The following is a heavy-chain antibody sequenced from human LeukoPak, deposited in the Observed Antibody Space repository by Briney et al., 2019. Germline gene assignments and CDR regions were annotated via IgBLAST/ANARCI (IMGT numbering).Heavy chain of an antibody. D-gene: IGHD6-19*01. CDR3: ARLPGGSGWYYFDQ. J-gene: IGHJ4*02. CDR2: VYYSART. CDR1: GGSTNSSSYF. Sequence: TASETLSLTCTVSGGSTNSSSYFWGWIRQPPGKGLEWIGSVYYSARTHYNPSLKSRVTLSIDTSANQFFLDLSSVNAADTAVYFCARLPGGSGWYYFDQWGQGTLVTVSS. V-gene: IGHV4-39*01.